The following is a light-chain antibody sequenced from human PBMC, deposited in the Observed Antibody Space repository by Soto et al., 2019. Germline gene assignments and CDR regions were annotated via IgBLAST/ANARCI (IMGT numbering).Light chain of an antibody. CDR1: ATDVGAYNY. J-gene: IGLJ2*01. Sequence: QSALTQPASVSGSPGQSITISCTGTATDVGAYNYVSWYQQHPGRAPKLIIYAVTDRPSGVADRFSGSKSGTSASLAITGLQPEDEADYYCQSYDGGLSVSKIFGGGTKLTVL. CDR2: AVT. CDR3: QSYDGGLSVSKI. V-gene: IGLV2-14*01.